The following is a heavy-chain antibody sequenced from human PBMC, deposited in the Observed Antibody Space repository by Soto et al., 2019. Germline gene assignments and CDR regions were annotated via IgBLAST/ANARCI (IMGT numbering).Heavy chain of an antibody. D-gene: IGHD2-21*02. CDR1: GFTFSSYS. V-gene: IGHV3-21*01. Sequence: GSLRLSCAASGFTFSSYSMNWVRQAPWKGLEWVSSISSGSCDIFQADSVKGRFTISRDNARNSLYLQMSSLRAEDTALYYCAVVVVTRGDVTFDAWGQGTLVTVSS. J-gene: IGHJ3*01. CDR2: ISSGSCDI. CDR3: AVVVVTRGDVTFDA.